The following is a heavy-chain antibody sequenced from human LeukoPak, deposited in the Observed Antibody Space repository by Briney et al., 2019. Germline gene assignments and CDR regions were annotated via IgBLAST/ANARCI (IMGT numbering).Heavy chain of an antibody. D-gene: IGHD3/OR15-3a*01. V-gene: IGHV3-53*01. CDR2: IYSGGST. Sequence: PGGSLRLSCAASGFTVSSNYMSWVRQAPGKGLEWVSVIYSGGSTYYADSVKGRFTISRDNSKNTLYLQMNSLRAEDTAVYYCARCNLDWLSRNYYFDYWGQGTLVTVSS. J-gene: IGHJ4*02. CDR1: GFTVSSNY. CDR3: ARCNLDWLSRNYYFDY.